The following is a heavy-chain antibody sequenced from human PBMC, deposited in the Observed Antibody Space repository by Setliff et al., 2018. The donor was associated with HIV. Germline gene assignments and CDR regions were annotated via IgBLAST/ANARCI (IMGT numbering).Heavy chain of an antibody. CDR2: IHISGNT. CDR1: GGSISSGSYY. J-gene: IGHJ6*02. CDR3: ARDNSYHYGSGGHYYYAMDV. Sequence: SETLSLTCTVSGGSISSGSYYWSWIRQPAGKGLEWIGRIHISGNTNHNPSLESRVAISIGTSKNQLSLKLSSVTAADTAVYYCARDNSYHYGSGGHYYYAMDVWGQGTTVTVSS. D-gene: IGHD3-10*01. V-gene: IGHV4-61*02.